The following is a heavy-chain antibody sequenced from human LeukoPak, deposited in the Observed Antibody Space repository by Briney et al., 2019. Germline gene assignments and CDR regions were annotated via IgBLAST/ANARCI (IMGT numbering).Heavy chain of an antibody. V-gene: IGHV3-23*01. D-gene: IGHD6-25*01. CDR2: ISGRGGST. CDR3: AKDQRGPLFDY. Sequence: GGSLRLSCAASGFTFSSYAMSWVRQAPGKGLEWVSGISGRGGSTYYADSVKGRFTISRDNSKNTLYLQMNSLRAEDTAVYYCAKDQRGPLFDYWGQGTLVTVSS. CDR1: GFTFSSYA. J-gene: IGHJ4*02.